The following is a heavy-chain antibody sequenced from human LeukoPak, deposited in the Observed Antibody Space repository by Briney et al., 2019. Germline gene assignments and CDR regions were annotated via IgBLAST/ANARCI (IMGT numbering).Heavy chain of an antibody. V-gene: IGHV4-61*01. CDR3: ARDDAAMAEDYYYYMDV. Sequence: PSETLSLTCTVSGGSISSSSYYWSWIRQPPGKGLEWIGYIYYSGSTNYNPSLKSRVTISVDTSKNQFSLKLSSVTAADTAVYYCARDDAAMAEDYYYYMDVWGKGTTVTVSS. CDR2: IYYSGST. D-gene: IGHD5-18*01. J-gene: IGHJ6*03. CDR1: GGSISSSSYY.